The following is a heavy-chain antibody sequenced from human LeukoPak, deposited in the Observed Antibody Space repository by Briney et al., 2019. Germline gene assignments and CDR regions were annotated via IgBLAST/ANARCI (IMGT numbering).Heavy chain of an antibody. CDR3: ARDGRQVQLWLRTDYYYYMDV. Sequence: WASVKVSCKASGYTFTSYYMHWVRQAPGQGLEWMGWIKPNSDGTNYAQKFQGRVTMTRDTSISTAYMELSRLRSDDTAVYYCARDGRQVQLWLRTDYYYYMDVWGKGTTVTVSS. CDR1: GYTFTSYY. CDR2: IKPNSDGT. J-gene: IGHJ6*03. D-gene: IGHD5-18*01. V-gene: IGHV1-2*02.